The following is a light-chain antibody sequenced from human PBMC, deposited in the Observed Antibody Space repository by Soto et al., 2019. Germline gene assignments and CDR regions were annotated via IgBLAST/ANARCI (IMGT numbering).Light chain of an antibody. V-gene: IGKV2-28*01. Sequence: DIVMTQSPLSLPVTPGEPASISCRSSQSLLHSNGYNYLDWYLQKPWQSPQLLIYLGSNRASGVTDRFSGSGSCTDFTLKISRVEAEDVGVYYCMQALQTPPWTFGQGTKVEIK. CDR2: LGS. CDR3: MQALQTPPWT. J-gene: IGKJ1*01. CDR1: QSLLHSNGYNY.